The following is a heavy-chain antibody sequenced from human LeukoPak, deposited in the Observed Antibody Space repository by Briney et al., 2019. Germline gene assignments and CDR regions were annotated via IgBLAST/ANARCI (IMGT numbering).Heavy chain of an antibody. CDR1: GFTFSSYS. V-gene: IGHV3-21*01. Sequence: GGSLRLSCAASGFTFSSYSMNWVRQTPGKGLEWVSSISSSSSYIFYADSVKGRFTMSRDNAKKSLFLQMDSLRAEDTAVYYCARDYGDYEPGRHHYYYYYMDVWGKGTTVTVSS. D-gene: IGHD4-17*01. CDR3: ARDYGDYEPGRHHYYYYYMDV. CDR2: ISSSSSYI. J-gene: IGHJ6*03.